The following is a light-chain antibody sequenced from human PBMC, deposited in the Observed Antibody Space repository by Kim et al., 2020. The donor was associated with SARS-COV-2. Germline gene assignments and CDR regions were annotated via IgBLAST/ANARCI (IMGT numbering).Light chain of an antibody. CDR2: EGT. V-gene: IGLV7-46*01. Sequence: GGTVTLTCGSSTGAVTSGHYPSWFQQKPGQAPRTLIYEGTYTHSWTPARFSGSLLGDKAALTLSGAQVEDEADYYCLLSYSGSGGVFGGGTQLTVL. J-gene: IGLJ3*02. CDR1: TGAVTSGHY. CDR3: LLSYSGSGGV.